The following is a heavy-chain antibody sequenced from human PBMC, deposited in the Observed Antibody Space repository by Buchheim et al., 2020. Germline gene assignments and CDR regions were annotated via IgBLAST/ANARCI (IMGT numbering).Heavy chain of an antibody. D-gene: IGHD3-10*01. Sequence: QVQLVQSGTEVKKPESSVKVSCKSSGDTFSYALSWVRQAPGQGLEWLGQINPTTGATKYAQKFQGRVTIAADKPTPTVYMELRGLKSDDTALYFCARGGSDPPSTMGYFDYWGQGT. J-gene: IGHJ4*02. CDR3: ARGGSDPPSTMGYFDY. CDR2: INPTTGAT. V-gene: IGHV1-69*06. CDR1: GDTFSYA.